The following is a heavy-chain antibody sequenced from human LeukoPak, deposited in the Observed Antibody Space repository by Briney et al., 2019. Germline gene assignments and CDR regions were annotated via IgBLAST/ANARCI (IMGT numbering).Heavy chain of an antibody. V-gene: IGHV4-59*01. J-gene: IGHJ4*02. CDR1: GDSLCSYY. D-gene: IGHD6-13*01. Sequence: PSETLSLTCTVSGDSLCSYYWSWIRQPPGKGLEWLGYIYHSGSTNYNPSLKSRVTISADTSKDQFSLKLASVTAADTAVYYCATGYSSTWYYFDYWGQGTLVTVSS. CDR3: ATGYSSTWYYFDY. CDR2: IYHSGST.